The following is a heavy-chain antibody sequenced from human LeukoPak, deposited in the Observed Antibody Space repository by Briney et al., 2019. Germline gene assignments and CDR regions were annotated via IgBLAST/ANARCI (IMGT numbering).Heavy chain of an antibody. D-gene: IGHD5-18*01. CDR3: ATYVDTAMVDDY. CDR2: IIPIFGIA. J-gene: IGHJ4*02. CDR1: GGTFSSYA. Sequence: GASVKVSCKASGGTFSSYAISWVRQAPGQGLEWMGRIIPIFGIANYAQKFQGRVTITADKSTSTAYIELSSLRSEDTAVYYCATYVDTAMVDDYWGQGTLVTVSS. V-gene: IGHV1-69*04.